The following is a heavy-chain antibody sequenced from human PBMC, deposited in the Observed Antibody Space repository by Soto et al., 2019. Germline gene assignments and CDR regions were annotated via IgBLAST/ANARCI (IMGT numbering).Heavy chain of an antibody. CDR1: GGSLSSGGYY. V-gene: IGHV4-30-4*01. Sequence: SETLSLTCTVSGGSLSSGGYYWRWIRQPPGKGLEWIGYIYYSGSTYYNPSLKSRVTISVDTSKNQFSLKLSSVTAADTAVYYCARGGKAAAGTWGQGTLVTVSS. D-gene: IGHD6-13*01. J-gene: IGHJ4*02. CDR3: ARGGKAAAGT. CDR2: IYYSGST.